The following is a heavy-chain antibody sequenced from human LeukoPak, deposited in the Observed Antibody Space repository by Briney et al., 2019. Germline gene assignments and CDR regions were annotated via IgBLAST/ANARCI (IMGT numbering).Heavy chain of an antibody. Sequence: SETLSLTCTVSGGSFSSCSYYWGWIRQPPGKGLEWIGSIYYSGSTYYNPPLKSRVTISVATSKNQFSLKLSSVTAADTAVYYCAREGVEVTLDAFDIWGQGTMVTVSS. J-gene: IGHJ3*02. V-gene: IGHV4-39*07. CDR2: IYYSGST. CDR3: AREGVEVTLDAFDI. CDR1: GGSFSSCSYY. D-gene: IGHD1-1*01.